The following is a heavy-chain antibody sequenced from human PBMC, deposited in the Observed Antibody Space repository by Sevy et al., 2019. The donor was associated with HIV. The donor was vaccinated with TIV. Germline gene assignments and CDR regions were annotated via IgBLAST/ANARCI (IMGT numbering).Heavy chain of an antibody. V-gene: IGHV1-18*01. CDR2: ISAYNGKT. Sequence: ASVKVSCKASGYTFSNYGISWVRQAPGQGLEWMGWISAYNGKTNYTETLQGRVTMTTDTSTCTGYMELRSLRSDDTAVYFCARVGSSGWTPWGQGTLVTVSS. J-gene: IGHJ4*02. CDR1: GYTFSNYG. CDR3: ARVGSSGWTP. D-gene: IGHD6-19*01.